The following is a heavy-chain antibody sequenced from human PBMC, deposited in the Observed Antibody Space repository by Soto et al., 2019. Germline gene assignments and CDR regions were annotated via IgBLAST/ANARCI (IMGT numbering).Heavy chain of an antibody. CDR2: IYHSGST. CDR3: ATVKRSTRGLDP. Sequence: SETLSLTCAVSGGSISSGGYSWSWIRQPPGKGLEWIGYIYHSGSTYYNPSLKSRVTISVDRSKNQFSLKLTSVTAADTAVYYGATVKRSTRGLDPWGQGTLVTVSS. V-gene: IGHV4-30-2*01. D-gene: IGHD1-26*01. CDR1: GGSISSGGYS. J-gene: IGHJ5*02.